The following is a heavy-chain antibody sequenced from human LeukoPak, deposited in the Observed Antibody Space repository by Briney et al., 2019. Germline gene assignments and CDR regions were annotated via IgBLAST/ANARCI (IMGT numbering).Heavy chain of an antibody. V-gene: IGHV3-53*01. CDR3: ARVPIASSSGDYRYGMDV. D-gene: IGHD6-6*01. CDR1: GFTVSSNY. Sequence: GGALRLSCAASGFTVSSNYMSWVRQAPGKGLEWVSIIYSGGSTYYADSVKGRFTISRDDSKNTLYLQMNSLRAEDTAVYYCARVPIASSSGDYRYGMDVWGQGTTVTVSS. CDR2: IYSGGST. J-gene: IGHJ6*02.